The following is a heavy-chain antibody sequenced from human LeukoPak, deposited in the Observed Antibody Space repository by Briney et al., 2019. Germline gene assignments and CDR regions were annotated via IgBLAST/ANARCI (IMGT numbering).Heavy chain of an antibody. Sequence: PGGSLRLSCAASGLTVTSNYMTWVRQAPGQGLAWVSIIYSGGYTDYADSVKGRFTISRDNSKNTLYLQMHSLRAEDTAVYYCARRLEYSGSKGVFDYWGQGTLVTVSS. CDR2: IYSGGYT. D-gene: IGHD1-26*01. CDR3: ARRLEYSGSKGVFDY. CDR1: GLTVTSNY. V-gene: IGHV3-66*01. J-gene: IGHJ4*02.